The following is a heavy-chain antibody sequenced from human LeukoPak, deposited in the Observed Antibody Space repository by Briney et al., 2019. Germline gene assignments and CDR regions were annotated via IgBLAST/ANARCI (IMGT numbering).Heavy chain of an antibody. Sequence: GGSLRLSCAASGFTLSSYAMSWVRQAPGKGLEWVSAISGSGGSTYYADSVKGRFTISRDNSKNTLYLQMNSLRAEDTAVYYCAKVYDYYDSSGSKRYFDYWGQGTLVTVSS. CDR1: GFTLSSYA. V-gene: IGHV3-23*01. J-gene: IGHJ4*02. CDR2: ISGSGGST. D-gene: IGHD3-22*01. CDR3: AKVYDYYDSSGSKRYFDY.